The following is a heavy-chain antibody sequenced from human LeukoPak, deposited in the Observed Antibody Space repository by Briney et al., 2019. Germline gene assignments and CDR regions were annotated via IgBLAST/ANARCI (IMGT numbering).Heavy chain of an antibody. V-gene: IGHV3-15*01. CDR3: TTAVLAAAGGRRFDP. J-gene: IGHJ5*02. Sequence: GGSLRLSCAASGITFSNAWMSWVRQAPGKGLEWVGRIKSKTEGGTTDYAAPVKGSFTISRDDSKNTLFLQMNSLKTEDTAVYYCTTAVLAAAGGRRFDPWGQGTLVTVSS. CDR2: IKSKTEGGTT. CDR1: GITFSNAW. D-gene: IGHD6-13*01.